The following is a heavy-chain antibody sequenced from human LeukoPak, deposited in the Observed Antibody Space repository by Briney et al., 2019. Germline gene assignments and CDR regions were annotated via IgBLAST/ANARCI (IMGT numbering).Heavy chain of an antibody. Sequence: GESLKISCKGSGYSFTSYWIGWVRQMPGKGLEWMGIIYPGDSDTRYSPSFQGQVTISADKSISTAYLQWSSLKASDTAMYYCARTKQRWLQLPYYFDHWGQGTLVTVSS. CDR2: IYPGDSDT. V-gene: IGHV5-51*01. CDR1: GYSFTSYW. J-gene: IGHJ4*02. D-gene: IGHD5-24*01. CDR3: ARTKQRWLQLPYYFDH.